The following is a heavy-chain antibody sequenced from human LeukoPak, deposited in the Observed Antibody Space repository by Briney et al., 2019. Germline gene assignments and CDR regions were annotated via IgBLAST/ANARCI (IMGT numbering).Heavy chain of an antibody. CDR3: ARSNSGAAIVY. J-gene: IGHJ4*02. Sequence: SETLSLTCAVYGGSFSGYYWSWIRQPPGKGLEWIGEINHSGSTNYNPSLKSRVTISVDTSKNQFSLKLSSVTAADTAIYYCARSNSGAAIVYWGQGTLVTVSS. D-gene: IGHD2-2*01. V-gene: IGHV4-34*01. CDR1: GGSFSGYY. CDR2: INHSGST.